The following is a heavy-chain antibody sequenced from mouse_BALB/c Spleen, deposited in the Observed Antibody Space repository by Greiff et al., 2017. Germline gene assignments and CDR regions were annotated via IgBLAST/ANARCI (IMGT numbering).Heavy chain of an antibody. CDR3: ARERYYRYDEGYAMDY. Sequence: VHLVESGPGLVAPSQSLSITCTVSGFSLTGYGVNWVRQPPGKGLEWLGMIWGDGSTDYNSALKSRLSISKDNSKSQVFLKMNSLQPDDTARYYCARERYYRYDEGYAMDYGGQGTSVTVSS. V-gene: IGHV2-6-7*01. CDR2: IWGDGST. D-gene: IGHD2-14*01. J-gene: IGHJ4*01. CDR1: GFSLTGYG.